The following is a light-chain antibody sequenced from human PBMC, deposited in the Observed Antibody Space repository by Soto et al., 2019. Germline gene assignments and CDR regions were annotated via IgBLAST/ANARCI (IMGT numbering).Light chain of an antibody. Sequence: IVMTQSPATLSVSPGERATLSCRASQSISNLVAWYQQKPGQAPRLLMYGASTRATGFPDRFSGSGSGTEFTLTISSLHSEDFAVYYCQQYYDWPITFGQGTRLEI. CDR2: GAS. CDR1: QSISNL. CDR3: QQYYDWPIT. V-gene: IGKV3-15*01. J-gene: IGKJ5*01.